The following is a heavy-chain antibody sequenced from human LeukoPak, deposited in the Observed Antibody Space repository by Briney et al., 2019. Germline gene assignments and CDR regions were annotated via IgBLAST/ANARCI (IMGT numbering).Heavy chain of an antibody. J-gene: IGHJ4*02. V-gene: IGHV3-30-3*01. CDR3: TRATGITRCPDY. Sequence: PGGSLRLSCAASGFTFSSYAMHWVRQAPGKGLXXXXVISYDGSNXXXXDXXXXXFTISRDNSKNTLYLQMNSLRVEDTAVFYCTRATGITRCPDYWGQGTLVTVSS. CDR1: GFTFSSYA. D-gene: IGHD1-14*01. CDR2: ISYDGSNX.